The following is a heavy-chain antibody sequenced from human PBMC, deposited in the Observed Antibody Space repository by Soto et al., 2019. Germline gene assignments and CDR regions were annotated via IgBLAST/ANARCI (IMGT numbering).Heavy chain of an antibody. V-gene: IGHV1-18*01. CDR3: ARDLSSHRDYYGSGSPTDY. J-gene: IGHJ4*02. D-gene: IGHD3-10*01. Sequence: QVQLVQSGAEVKKPGASVKVSCKASGYTFTSYGISWVRQAPGQGLEWMGWISAYNGNTNYAQKLQGRVTMTTDTSTSTAYMELRGLRSDDTAVYYCARDLSSHRDYYGSGSPTDYWGQGTLVTVSS. CDR1: GYTFTSYG. CDR2: ISAYNGNT.